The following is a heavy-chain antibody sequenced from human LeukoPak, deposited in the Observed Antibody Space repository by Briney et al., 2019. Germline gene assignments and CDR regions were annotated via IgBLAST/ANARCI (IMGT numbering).Heavy chain of an antibody. J-gene: IGHJ4*02. CDR1: GFRSTTYW. CDR2: IYPSTSDT. CDR3: ATGIMGVIHFGY. Sequence: GESLKISCKGSGFRSTTYWVAWVRQMPGKGLEWMGIIYPSTSDTRYSPSFQGQVTISADKSIRTAYLQWSSLKASDTAMYYCATGIMGVIHFGYWGQGTLVTVSS. V-gene: IGHV5-51*01. D-gene: IGHD1-26*01.